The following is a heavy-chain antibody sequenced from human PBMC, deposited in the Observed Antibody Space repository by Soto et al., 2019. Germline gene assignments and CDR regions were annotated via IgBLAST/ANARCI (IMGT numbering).Heavy chain of an antibody. CDR1: GFTFSTYA. D-gene: IGHD3-22*01. V-gene: IGHV3-23*01. J-gene: IGHJ4*02. CDR2: ISGSGGLS. CDR3: AKSFQFYDSSAYDY. Sequence: EVQLLESGGGLIQPGGSLRLSCAASGFTFSTYAMSWVRQAPGKGLEYVSSISGSGGLSYYADSVKGRFSISRDNSKTTLHLQTNSLRAEDTAVYYCAKSFQFYDSSAYDYWGQGTLVTVSS.